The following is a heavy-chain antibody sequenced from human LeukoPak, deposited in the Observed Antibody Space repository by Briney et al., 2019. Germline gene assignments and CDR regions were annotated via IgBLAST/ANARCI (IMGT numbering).Heavy chain of an antibody. CDR3: ASEQILTGYYLQDFFDY. D-gene: IGHD3-9*01. CDR1: GFTFSSYA. Sequence: PGGSLRLSCAASGFTFSSYAMSWVRQAPGKGLEWVSAISGSGGSTYYADSVKGRFTISRDNSKNTLYLQMNSLRAEDTAVYYCASEQILTGYYLQDFFDYWGQGTLVTVSS. CDR2: ISGSGGST. V-gene: IGHV3-23*01. J-gene: IGHJ4*02.